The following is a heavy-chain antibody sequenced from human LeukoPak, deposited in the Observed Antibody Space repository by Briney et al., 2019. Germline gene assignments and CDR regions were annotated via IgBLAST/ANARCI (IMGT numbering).Heavy chain of an antibody. CDR2: ISGSGDGA. CDR1: GFTFSTYA. Sequence: QTGVSLRLSCAASGFTFSTYAISWVRQAPGKGLQWVSLISGSGDGAHYADSVKGRFTISRDNSKNTVYLQMTNLRAEDTAVYYCAKGYIQLWWFDYWGQGTLVTVSS. CDR3: AKGYIQLWWFDY. D-gene: IGHD2-21*01. V-gene: IGHV3-23*01. J-gene: IGHJ4*02.